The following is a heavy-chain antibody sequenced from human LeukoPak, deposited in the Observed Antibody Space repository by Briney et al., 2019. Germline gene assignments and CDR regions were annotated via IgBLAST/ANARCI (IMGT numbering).Heavy chain of an antibody. V-gene: IGHV1-46*01. CDR2: INPSGGST. Sequence: GASVKVSCKASGYTFTSYYMHWVRQAPGQGLEWMGIINPSGGSTSYAQKFQGRVTMTRDTSTSTVYMELSGLRSKDTAVYYCAREGFRVPAAHYGMDVWGQGTTVTVSS. CDR3: AREGFRVPAAHYGMDV. J-gene: IGHJ6*02. D-gene: IGHD2-2*01. CDR1: GYTFTSYY.